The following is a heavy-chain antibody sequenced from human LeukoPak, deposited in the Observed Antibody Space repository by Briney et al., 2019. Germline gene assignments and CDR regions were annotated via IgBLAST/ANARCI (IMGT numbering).Heavy chain of an antibody. J-gene: IGHJ3*02. D-gene: IGHD1-26*01. Sequence: SVKVSCKASGGTFSSYAISWVRQAPGQGLEWMGGIIPIFGTANYAQKFQGRVTITADESTSTAYMELGSLRSEDTAVYYCARRDPEGIVGATFDAFDIWGQGTMVTVSS. CDR2: IIPIFGTA. V-gene: IGHV1-69*13. CDR1: GGTFSSYA. CDR3: ARRDPEGIVGATFDAFDI.